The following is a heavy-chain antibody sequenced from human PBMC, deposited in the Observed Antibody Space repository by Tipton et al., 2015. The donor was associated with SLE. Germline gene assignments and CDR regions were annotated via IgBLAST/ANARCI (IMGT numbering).Heavy chain of an antibody. CDR1: GGSITSSSYY. D-gene: IGHD6-13*01. V-gene: IGHV4-31*03. Sequence: GLVKPSETLSLICTVSGGSITSSSYYWGWIRQFPGEGLEWIGYIYYSGSTYYNPSLKSRVTISVDTSKNQFSLKLSSVTAADTAVYYCGRGRYGSSRYFQHWGQGTLVTVSS. J-gene: IGHJ1*01. CDR2: IYYSGST. CDR3: GRGRYGSSRYFQH.